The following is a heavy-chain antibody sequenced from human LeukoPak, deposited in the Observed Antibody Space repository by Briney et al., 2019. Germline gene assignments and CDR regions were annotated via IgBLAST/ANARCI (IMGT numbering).Heavy chain of an antibody. V-gene: IGHV3-23*01. D-gene: IGHD3-10*01. CDR1: GFTFSSYG. Sequence: SGGSLRLSCAASGFTFSSYGMSWVRQAPGKGLEWVSAISGSGGSTYYADSVKGRFTISRDNSKNTLYLQMNSLRAEDTAVYYCAKAYYGSGSYYNGEAFDIWGQGTMVTVSS. J-gene: IGHJ3*02. CDR2: ISGSGGST. CDR3: AKAYYGSGSYYNGEAFDI.